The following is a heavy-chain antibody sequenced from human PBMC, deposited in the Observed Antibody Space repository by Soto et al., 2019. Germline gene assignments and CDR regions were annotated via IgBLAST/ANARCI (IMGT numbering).Heavy chain of an antibody. Sequence: SVKVSCKASGGTFSSYAISWVRQAPGQGLEWMGGIIPIFGTANYAQKFQGRVTITADESTSTAYMELSSLRSEDTAVYYCARELRAYYYDSSGYYKTDAFDIWGQGTMVT. D-gene: IGHD3-22*01. CDR2: IIPIFGTA. V-gene: IGHV1-69*13. CDR3: ARELRAYYYDSSGYYKTDAFDI. J-gene: IGHJ3*02. CDR1: GGTFSSYA.